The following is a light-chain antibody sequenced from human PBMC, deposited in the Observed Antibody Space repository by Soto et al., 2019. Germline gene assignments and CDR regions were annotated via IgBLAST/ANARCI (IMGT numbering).Light chain of an antibody. J-gene: IGLJ1*01. CDR3: AAWDDSLNGLV. V-gene: IGLV1-44*01. Sequence: QSVLTQPPSASGTPGQRVTISCSGSSSNIGSNTVKWYQHLPGTAPELLIYTNSQRPSGVPDRFSGSKSGTSASLAISGLQSEDEADYYCAAWDDSLNGLVFGTGTKLTVL. CDR1: SSNIGSNT. CDR2: TNS.